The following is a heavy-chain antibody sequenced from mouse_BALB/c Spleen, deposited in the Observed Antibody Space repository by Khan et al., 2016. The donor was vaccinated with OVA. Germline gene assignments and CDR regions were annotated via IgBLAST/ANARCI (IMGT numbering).Heavy chain of an antibody. Sequence: QVQLQQSGAELARPGASVKLSCKASGYTFTDYYINWVKQRTGQGLAWIGEISPGSGDTYYNERFKGKATMTADKSSSTAYMKLSSLTSAASAVYCCARRNYFGYTFAYWGQGTLVTVSA. V-gene: IGHV1-77*01. CDR1: GYTFTDYY. CDR2: ISPGSGDT. CDR3: ARRNYFGYTFAY. J-gene: IGHJ3*01. D-gene: IGHD1-2*01.